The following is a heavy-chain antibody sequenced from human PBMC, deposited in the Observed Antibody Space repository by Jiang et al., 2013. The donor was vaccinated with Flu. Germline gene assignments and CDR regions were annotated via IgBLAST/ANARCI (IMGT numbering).Heavy chain of an antibody. CDR1: GGSISSSSYY. CDR2: IYYSGST. CDR3: ARTQSGSYHSIYGY. V-gene: IGHV4-39*01. J-gene: IGHJ4*02. Sequence: GPGLVKPSETLSLTCTVSGGSISSSSYYWGWIRQPPGKGLEWIGSIYYSGSTYYNPSLKSRVTISVDTSKNQFSLKLSSVTAADTAVYYCARTQSGSYHSIYGYWGQGTLVTVSS. D-gene: IGHD1-26*01.